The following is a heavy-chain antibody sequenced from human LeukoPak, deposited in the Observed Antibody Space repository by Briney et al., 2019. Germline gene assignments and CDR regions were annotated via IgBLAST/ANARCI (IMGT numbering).Heavy chain of an antibody. CDR2: VYYSGST. J-gene: IGHJ3*02. CDR3: ARDPQSQRWLHSSEGYAFDI. Sequence: PSETLSLTCTVSGGSISSSSYYWGWIRQPPGKGLEWIGSVYYSGSTYYNPSPKSRVTISVDTSKNQFSLKLSSVTAADTAVYYCARDPQSQRWLHSSEGYAFDIWGQGTMVTVSS. D-gene: IGHD5-24*01. CDR1: GGSISSSSYY. V-gene: IGHV4-39*07.